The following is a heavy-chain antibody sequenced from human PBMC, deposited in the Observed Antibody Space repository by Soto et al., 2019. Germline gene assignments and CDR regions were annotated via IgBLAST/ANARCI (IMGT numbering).Heavy chain of an antibody. J-gene: IGHJ6*02. CDR3: ARDIGGYYYYYSGMDV. D-gene: IGHD1-26*01. CDR2: ITTSSSYT. V-gene: IGHV3-21*01. CDR1: GFTFSSYS. Sequence: GGSLRLSCAASGFTFSSYSMNWVRQAPNKGLEWVSSITTSSSYTYYADSVEGRFAISRDNAKNSLYLQMNSLRAEDTAVYYCARDIGGYYYYYSGMDVWGQGTTVTVS.